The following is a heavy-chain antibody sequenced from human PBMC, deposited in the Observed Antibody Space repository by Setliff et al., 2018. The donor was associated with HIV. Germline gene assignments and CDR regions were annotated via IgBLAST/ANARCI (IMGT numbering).Heavy chain of an antibody. CDR2: IYLTGHT. Sequence: SETLSLTCDVSGYSMKNGYWWGWVRQPPGKGLEWIGTIYLTGHTFYDPSLKSRVTMSVDTSKNQFSLRLTSVTAADTAVYYCARGRYSSSFHYYYMDVWGKGTTVTVSS. CDR3: ARGRYSSSFHYYYMDV. CDR1: GYSMKNGYW. D-gene: IGHD6-6*01. J-gene: IGHJ6*03. V-gene: IGHV4-38-2*01.